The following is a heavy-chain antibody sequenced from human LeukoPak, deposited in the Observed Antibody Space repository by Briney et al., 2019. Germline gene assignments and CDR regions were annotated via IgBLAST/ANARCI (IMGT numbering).Heavy chain of an antibody. CDR1: GGSISGYY. D-gene: IGHD3-10*01. CDR2: IYYSGTT. J-gene: IGHJ4*02. CDR3: ARRVVRGGLDY. V-gene: IGHV4-59*08. Sequence: SETLSLTCTVSGGSISGYYGSWIRQPPGKGLEWIGYIYYSGTTTYNPSLKSRVTISVDTSKNQFSLKLTSVPAADTAVYYCARRVVRGGLDYWGQGTLVTVSS.